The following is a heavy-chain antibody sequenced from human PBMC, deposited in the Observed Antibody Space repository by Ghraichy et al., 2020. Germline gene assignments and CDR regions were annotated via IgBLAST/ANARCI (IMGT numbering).Heavy chain of an antibody. V-gene: IGHV3-7*04. CDR2: IKQDGSDK. CDR1: GFTFSTYW. Sequence: GGSLRLSCAASGFTFSTYWMIWVHQPPGKGLEWVANIKQDGSDKYYVESVKGRFTMSRDNAKNSLYLQMNSLRAEDTAMYYCSGGRQRYAPFDIWGQGTMVTVSS. CDR3: SGGRQRYAPFDI. D-gene: IGHD3-9*01. J-gene: IGHJ3*02.